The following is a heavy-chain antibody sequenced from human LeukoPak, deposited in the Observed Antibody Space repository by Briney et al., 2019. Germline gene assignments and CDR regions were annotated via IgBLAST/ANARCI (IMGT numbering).Heavy chain of an antibody. D-gene: IGHD2-2*02. CDR1: GFTFSSYA. V-gene: IGHV3-30-3*01. Sequence: SGGSLRLSCAASGFTFSSYAMHWVRQAPGKGLEWVAVISYDGSNKYYADSVKGRFTISRDNSKNTLYLQMNSLRAEDTAVYYCAREACSSTSCYTAYFDYWGQGTLVTVSS. CDR3: AREACSSTSCYTAYFDY. CDR2: ISYDGSNK. J-gene: IGHJ4*02.